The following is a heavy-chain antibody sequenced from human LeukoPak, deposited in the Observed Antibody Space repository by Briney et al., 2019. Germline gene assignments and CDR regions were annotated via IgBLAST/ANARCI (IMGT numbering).Heavy chain of an antibody. CDR1: GFTFRSYA. V-gene: IGHV3-23*01. Sequence: RSLRLSCAASGFTFRSYAMSWVRQAPGKGLEWVSGIIADFDTTYYADSVRGRFTISRDHSKNTLYLQMNSLRAEDTAIYYCAQDGTTTRYNWFDSWGQGTLVTVSS. D-gene: IGHD1-7*01. J-gene: IGHJ5*01. CDR3: AQDGTTTRYNWFDS. CDR2: IIADFDTT.